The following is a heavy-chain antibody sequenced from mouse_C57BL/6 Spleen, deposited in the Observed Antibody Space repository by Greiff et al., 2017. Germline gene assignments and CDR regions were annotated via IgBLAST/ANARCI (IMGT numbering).Heavy chain of an antibody. CDR2: ISYDGSN. Sequence: EVKLQESGPGLVKPSQSLSLTCSVTGYSITSGYYWNWIRQFPGNKLEWMGYISYDGSNNYNPSLKNRISITRDTSKNQFFLKLNSVTTEDTATYYCARRGHYDYRFAYWGQGTLVTVSA. J-gene: IGHJ3*01. V-gene: IGHV3-6*01. CDR3: ARRGHYDYRFAY. CDR1: GYSITSGYY. D-gene: IGHD2-4*01.